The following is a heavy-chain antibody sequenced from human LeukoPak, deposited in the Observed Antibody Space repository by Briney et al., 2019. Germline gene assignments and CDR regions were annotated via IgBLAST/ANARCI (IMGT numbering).Heavy chain of an antibody. CDR3: ARAASRDGYNDY. Sequence: GASVKVSCKASGYTFTSYGISWVRQAPGQGLEWMGWISAYNGNTNYAQKLQGRVTMTTDTSTSTAYVELRSLRSDDTAVYYCARAASRDGYNDYWGQGTLVTASS. CDR1: GYTFTSYG. CDR2: ISAYNGNT. V-gene: IGHV1-18*01. J-gene: IGHJ4*02. D-gene: IGHD5-24*01.